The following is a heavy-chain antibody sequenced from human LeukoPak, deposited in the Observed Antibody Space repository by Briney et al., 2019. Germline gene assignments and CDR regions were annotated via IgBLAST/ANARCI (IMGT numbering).Heavy chain of an antibody. V-gene: IGHV3-30*04. J-gene: IGHJ6*03. D-gene: IGHD3-3*01. CDR1: GFTFTTYA. CDR3: ARGVRRFLEWVSMDV. CDR2: ISNDGTNK. Sequence: PGGSLRLSCAASGFTFTTYAVHWVRQAPGKGLEWVAVISNDGTNKFYADSVKGRFTISRDNSKNTLYLQMNSLRAEDTAVYYCARGVRRFLEWVSMDVWGKGTTVTVSS.